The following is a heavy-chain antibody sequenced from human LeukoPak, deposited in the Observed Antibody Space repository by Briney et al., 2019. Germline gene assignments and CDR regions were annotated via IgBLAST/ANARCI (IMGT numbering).Heavy chain of an antibody. V-gene: IGHV3-64*01. J-gene: IGHJ4*02. CDR2: ISSNGGST. D-gene: IGHD3-22*01. CDR3: ASSYDSSGYTPFDY. CDR1: GFTFSRYT. Sequence: GGSLRLSCSASGFTFSRYTMHWVRQAPGKGLEYVSAISSNGGSTYYVKSVKGRFTISRDNSKKTLYLQMGSLRAEDMAVYYCASSYDSSGYTPFDYWGQGTLVTVSS.